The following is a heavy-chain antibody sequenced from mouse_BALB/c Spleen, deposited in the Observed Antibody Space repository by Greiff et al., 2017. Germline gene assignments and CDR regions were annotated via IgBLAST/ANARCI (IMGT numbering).Heavy chain of an antibody. CDR1: GYSITSDYA. CDR2: ISYSGST. Sequence: DVKLQESGPGLVKPSQSLSLTCTVTGYSITSDYAWNWIRQFPGNKLEWMGYISYSGSTSYNPSLKSRISITRDTSKNQFFLQLNSVTTEDTATYYCARWDFDYYGSSYAMDYWGQGTSVTVSS. J-gene: IGHJ4*01. CDR3: ARWDFDYYGSSYAMDY. V-gene: IGHV3-2*02. D-gene: IGHD1-1*01.